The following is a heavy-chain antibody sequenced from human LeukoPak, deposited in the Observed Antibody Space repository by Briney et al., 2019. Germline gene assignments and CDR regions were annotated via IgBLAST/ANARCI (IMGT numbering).Heavy chain of an antibody. D-gene: IGHD3-22*01. J-gene: IGHJ2*01. CDR2: IYYSGST. Sequence: SETLSLTCTVSGGSISSYYWSWIRQPPGKGLEWIGYIYYSGSTNYNPSLKSRVTISVDTSKNKFSLKLSSVTAADTAVYYCARVYYYDSSGYSGADLWGRGTLVTVSS. CDR1: GGSISSYY. V-gene: IGHV4-59*01. CDR3: ARVYYYDSSGYSGADL.